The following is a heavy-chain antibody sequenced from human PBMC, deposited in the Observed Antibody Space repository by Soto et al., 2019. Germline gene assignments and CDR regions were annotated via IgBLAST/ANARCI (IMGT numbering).Heavy chain of an antibody. D-gene: IGHD3-9*01. V-gene: IGHV1-46*01. Sequence: ASVKVSCKASGYTFTSYYMHWVRQAPGQGLEWMGIINPSGGSTSCAQKFQGRVTMTRDTSTSTVYMELSSLRSEDTAVYYCARDRLRYFDWLFHDGAFDIWGQGTMVTVSS. CDR2: INPSGGST. CDR1: GYTFTSYY. CDR3: ARDRLRYFDWLFHDGAFDI. J-gene: IGHJ3*02.